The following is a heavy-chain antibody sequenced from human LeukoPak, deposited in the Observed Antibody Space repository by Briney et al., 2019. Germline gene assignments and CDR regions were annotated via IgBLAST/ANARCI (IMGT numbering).Heavy chain of an antibody. CDR3: ARLYSSSLGLDY. Sequence: PGGSLRLSCAASGFTFSSYWMHWVRQAPGKGLAWVSRINSDGSSTTYADSVKGRFTISRDNAKNTPYLQMNSLRAEDTAVYYCARLYSSSLGLDYWGQGILVTVSS. D-gene: IGHD6-6*01. CDR2: INSDGSST. CDR1: GFTFSSYW. V-gene: IGHV3-74*01. J-gene: IGHJ4*02.